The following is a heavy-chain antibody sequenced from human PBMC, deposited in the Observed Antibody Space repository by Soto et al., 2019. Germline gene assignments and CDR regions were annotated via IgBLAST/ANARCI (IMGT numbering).Heavy chain of an antibody. CDR2: ISGSGGST. CDR1: GFTFSSYA. CDR3: AKDYSSSWYMHASDY. Sequence: GGSLRLSCAASGFTFSSYAMSWVRQAPGKGLEWVSAISGSGGSTYYADSVKGRFTISRDNSKNTLYLQMNSLRAEDTAVYYCAKDYSSSWYMHASDYWGQGTLVTVSS. J-gene: IGHJ4*02. D-gene: IGHD6-13*01. V-gene: IGHV3-23*01.